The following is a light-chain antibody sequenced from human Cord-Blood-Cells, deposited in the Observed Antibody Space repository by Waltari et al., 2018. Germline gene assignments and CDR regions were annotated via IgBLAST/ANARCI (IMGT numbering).Light chain of an antibody. J-gene: IGLJ2*01. CDR3: AAWDDSLSGVV. Sequence: QSVLTQPPSASGTPGQRVTISCSGTSSNLGINYVSWYQQLPGTAPKRLIYRNNQRPSGVPDRFSGSKSGTSASLAISGLRSEDEADYYCAAWDDSLSGVVFGGGTKLTVL. V-gene: IGLV1-47*01. CDR1: SSNLGINY. CDR2: RNN.